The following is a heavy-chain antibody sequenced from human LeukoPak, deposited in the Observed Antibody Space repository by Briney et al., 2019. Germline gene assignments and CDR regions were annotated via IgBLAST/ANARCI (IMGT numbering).Heavy chain of an antibody. J-gene: IGHJ5*02. Sequence: ASVKVSCMPSGYTFTAYYLHWVRQAPGQGLEWVGWINPSSGGTHYAQKFQGRVTMTRDTSISTAYMEVSSLTSDDTAVYYCAREGIAEPDTNWFDPWGQGTLVTVSS. CDR2: INPSSGGT. CDR3: AREGIAEPDTNWFDP. CDR1: GYTFTAYY. D-gene: IGHD6-13*01. V-gene: IGHV1-2*02.